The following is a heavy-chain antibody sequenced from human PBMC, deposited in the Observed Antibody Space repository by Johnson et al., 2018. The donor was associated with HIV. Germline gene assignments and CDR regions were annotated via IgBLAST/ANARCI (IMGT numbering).Heavy chain of an antibody. CDR3: TTKPYSSSWYGAFDI. J-gene: IGHJ3*02. D-gene: IGHD6-13*01. CDR1: RFTFKSYS. CDR2: IKSKTDGGTT. Sequence: VQLVESGGGLVQPGGFLRLSCAASRFTFKSYSMHWVRQAPGKGLEWVGRIKSKTDGGTTDYAAPVKGRFTISRDDSKNTLYLQMNSLKTEDTAVYYCTTKPYSSSWYGAFDIWGQGTMVTVSS. V-gene: IGHV3-15*01.